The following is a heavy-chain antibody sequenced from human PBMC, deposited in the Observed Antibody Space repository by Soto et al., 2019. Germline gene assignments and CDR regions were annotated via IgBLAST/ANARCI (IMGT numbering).Heavy chain of an antibody. CDR1: GYTFTNFG. CDR3: ARVVTPIDS. V-gene: IGHV1-18*01. D-gene: IGHD2-21*02. CDR2: ISAYNGNT. J-gene: IGHJ4*02. Sequence: QVQLVQSGAEVKKPGASVKVSCKASGYTFTNFGISWVRQAPGQGREWMGWISAYNGNTNYARNFQGRVTMTTDTSTSTAYMALRSLRSDDTAVYYGARVVTPIDSLGQGTLVTVSS.